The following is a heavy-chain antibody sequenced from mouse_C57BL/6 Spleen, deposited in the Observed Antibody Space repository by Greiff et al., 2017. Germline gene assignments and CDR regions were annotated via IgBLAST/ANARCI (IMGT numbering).Heavy chain of an antibody. CDR2: ISDGGSYT. Sequence: EVQLVESGGGLVKPGGSLKLSCAASGFTFSSYAMSWVRQTPDKRLEWVATISDGGSYTYYPDNVKGRFTISRDNAKNNLYLQMSHLKSEDTAMYYCAREYYGSSYGAMGYWGQGASVTVSS. CDR1: GFTFSSYA. J-gene: IGHJ4*01. CDR3: AREYYGSSYGAMGY. D-gene: IGHD1-1*01. V-gene: IGHV5-4*01.